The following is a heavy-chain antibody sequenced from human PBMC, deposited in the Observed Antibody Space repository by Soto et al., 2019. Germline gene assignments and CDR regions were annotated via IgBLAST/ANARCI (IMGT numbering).Heavy chain of an antibody. D-gene: IGHD5-18*01. CDR1: GFTFSSYS. Sequence: GGSLRLSCAASGFTFSSYSMNWVRQAPGKGLEWVSSINSGSSDIYYADSVKGRFTISRDNAKNSLYLQMNSLRAEDTAVYYCARWGRVTPVPHYGMDVWGQGTTVTVSS. CDR2: INSGSSDI. V-gene: IGHV3-21*01. CDR3: ARWGRVTPVPHYGMDV. J-gene: IGHJ6*02.